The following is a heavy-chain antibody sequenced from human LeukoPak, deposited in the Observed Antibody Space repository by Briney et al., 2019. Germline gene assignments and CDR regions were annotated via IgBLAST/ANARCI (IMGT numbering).Heavy chain of an antibody. CDR2: IIPVSGST. J-gene: IGHJ2*01. D-gene: IGHD5-18*01. V-gene: IGHV1-69*01. CDR1: GIFGSYV. Sequence: SVKVSCKASGIFGSYVISWVRQAPGQGLEWMGGIIPVSGSTHYAQRFQGRLTITADESTSTVYMEMSSLRSEDTAMYYCAKEGNTALVTGYFDLWGRGTLVTVSA. CDR3: AKEGNTALVTGYFDL.